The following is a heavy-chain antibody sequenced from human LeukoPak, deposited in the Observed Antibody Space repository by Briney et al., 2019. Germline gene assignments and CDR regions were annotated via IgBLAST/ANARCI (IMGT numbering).Heavy chain of an antibody. Sequence: SETLSLTCSVSGGSIGRSSYYWGWTRQPPGKGLEWIGSIYYSGDTYYNPSLKSRVTISVDTSRNQFSLKPGSVPAADTAIYYCARHGSITTGAFTYWGQGTLVTVSS. CDR2: IYYSGDT. V-gene: IGHV4-39*01. J-gene: IGHJ4*02. D-gene: IGHD1-26*01. CDR1: GGSIGRSSYY. CDR3: ARHGSITTGAFTY.